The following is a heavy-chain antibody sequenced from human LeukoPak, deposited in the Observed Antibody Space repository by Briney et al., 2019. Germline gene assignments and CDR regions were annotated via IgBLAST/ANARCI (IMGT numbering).Heavy chain of an antibody. J-gene: IGHJ4*02. V-gene: IGHV1-69*05. CDR1: GGTFSSYA. Sequence: GASVKVSCKASGGTFSSYAISWVRQAPGQGLEWMGRIIPIFGTANYAQKFQGRVTITTDESTSTAYMELSSLRSEDTAVYYWARGYSSSDFDYWGQGTLVTVSS. D-gene: IGHD6-6*01. CDR2: IIPIFGTA. CDR3: ARGYSSSDFDY.